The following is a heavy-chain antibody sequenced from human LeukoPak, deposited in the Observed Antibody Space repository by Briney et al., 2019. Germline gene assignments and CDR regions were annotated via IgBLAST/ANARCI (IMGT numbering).Heavy chain of an antibody. CDR2: ISSSSSYI. Sequence: GGSLRLSCAASGFTFSSYSMNWVRQAPGKGLEWISSISSSSSYIYYADSVKGRFTISRDNAKNSLYLQMNSLRAEDTAVYYCARDPRGYNWNDVGYFDYWGQGTLVTVSS. J-gene: IGHJ4*02. V-gene: IGHV3-21*01. D-gene: IGHD1-1*01. CDR1: GFTFSSYS. CDR3: ARDPRGYNWNDVGYFDY.